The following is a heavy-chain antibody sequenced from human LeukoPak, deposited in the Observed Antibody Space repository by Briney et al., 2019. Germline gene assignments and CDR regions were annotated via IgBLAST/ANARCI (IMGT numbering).Heavy chain of an antibody. CDR2: IKTDGSEK. D-gene: IGHD3-10*01. V-gene: IGHV3-7*01. CDR3: ARDWGRITMVRGVIPFDY. Sequence: GGSLRLSCEGSGFTFSNYWMGWVRQAPGKGLQWVANIKTDGSEKYYVGSVKGRFTISRDNAKNSLCLQMNSLRAEDTAVYYCARDWGRITMVRGVIPFDYWGQGTLVTVSS. CDR1: GFTFSNYW. J-gene: IGHJ4*02.